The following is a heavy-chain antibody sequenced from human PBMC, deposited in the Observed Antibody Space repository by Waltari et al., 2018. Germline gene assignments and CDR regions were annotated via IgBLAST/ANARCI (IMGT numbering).Heavy chain of an antibody. D-gene: IGHD2-2*01. CDR2: IYPTGST. V-gene: IGHV4-4*07. CDR3: ARGKYCSSTSCYVDS. J-gene: IGHJ4*02. CDR1: GASITSYF. Sequence: QVQLQESGPGLVKPSETLSLTCTVSGASITSYFWTWIRQPAGKGLEWRGRIYPTGSTNYNPSLKSRVTISVDKSTNHFSLKLISVTAADTAVYYCARGKYCSSTSCYVDSWGQGTLVTVSS.